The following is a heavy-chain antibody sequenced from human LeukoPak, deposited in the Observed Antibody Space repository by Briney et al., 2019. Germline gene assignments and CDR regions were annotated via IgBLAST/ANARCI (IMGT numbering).Heavy chain of an antibody. D-gene: IGHD3-3*01. CDR3: AKVSRFLEWLQYYFDY. CDR1: GFTFSSYA. Sequence: GGSLRLSCAASGFTFSSYAMSWVRQAPGKGLEWVSAISGSGGSTYYADSVKGRFTISRDDSKNTLYLQMNSLRAEDTAVYYCAKVSRFLEWLQYYFDYWGQGTLVTVSS. J-gene: IGHJ4*02. CDR2: ISGSGGST. V-gene: IGHV3-23*01.